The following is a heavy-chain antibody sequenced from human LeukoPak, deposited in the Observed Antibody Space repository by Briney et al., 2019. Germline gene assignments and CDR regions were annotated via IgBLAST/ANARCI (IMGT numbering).Heavy chain of an antibody. J-gene: IGHJ6*04. V-gene: IGHV7-4-1*02. Sequence: ASVKVSCKASGYTFTNHSINWVRQAPGQGLEYMGWIDTDTGNPTYAQAFTGRIVFSLDTSVSTAYLDIRSLKAEDTAVYFCARRSMVQHLDVWGKGTTVIVSS. CDR3: ARRSMVQHLDV. CDR1: GYTFTNHS. CDR2: IDTDTGNP. D-gene: IGHD3-10*01.